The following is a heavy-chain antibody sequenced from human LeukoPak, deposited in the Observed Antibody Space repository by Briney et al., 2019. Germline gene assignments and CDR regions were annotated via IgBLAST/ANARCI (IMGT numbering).Heavy chain of an antibody. CDR3: ARDRWGYSYGRD. J-gene: IGHJ4*02. CDR2: INSDGSRT. V-gene: IGHV3-74*01. D-gene: IGHD5-18*01. Sequence: GGSLRLSREASGFTFSRYWMHWVRQAPGKGLVWVSRINSDGSRTTYADSVKGRFTISRDNAKNTLYLQMNSLRAEDTAVYYCARDRWGYSYGRDWGQGTLVTVSS. CDR1: GFTFSRYW.